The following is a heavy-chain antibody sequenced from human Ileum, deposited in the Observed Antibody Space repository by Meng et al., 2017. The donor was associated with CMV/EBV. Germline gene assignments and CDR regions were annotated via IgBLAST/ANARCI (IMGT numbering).Heavy chain of an antibody. J-gene: IGHJ4*02. CDR1: GDSISSGDYF. Sequence: QLQLQESGPGLVRPSETLSLTCTVSGDSISSGDYFWGWIRQPPKGLEWVASTTYSGITYYNPSLKSRVTMSVDTSKNQFSLKLNSVTAADTAVYYCVRASITMIDYWGQGTLVTVSS. D-gene: IGHD3-22*01. CDR2: TTYSGIT. V-gene: IGHV4-39*07. CDR3: VRASITMIDY.